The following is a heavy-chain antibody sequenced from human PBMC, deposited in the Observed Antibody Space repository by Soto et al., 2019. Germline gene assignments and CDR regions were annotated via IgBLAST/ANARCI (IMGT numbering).Heavy chain of an antibody. D-gene: IGHD2-2*01. CDR2: IYYSGST. J-gene: IGHJ4*02. V-gene: IGHV4-31*03. CDR3: ARVGIVVVPAATYYFDY. CDR1: GGSISSGVYY. Sequence: SETLSLTCTVSGGSISSGVYYWSWIRHHPGKGLEWIGYIYYSGSTYYNPSLKSRVTISVDTSKNPFSLKLSSVTAADTAVYYCARVGIVVVPAATYYFDYWGQGTLVTVSS.